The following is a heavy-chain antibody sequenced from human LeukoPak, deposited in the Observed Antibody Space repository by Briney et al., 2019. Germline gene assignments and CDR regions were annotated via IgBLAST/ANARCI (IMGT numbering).Heavy chain of an antibody. Sequence: GSSVKVSCKASGYTFTSYGISWVRQAPGQGLEWMGWISAFNGNTNYAQKLQGRVTMTTDTSTSTAYMELRSLRSDDTAVYYCARGDGLSYYYYYMDVWGKGTTVTVSS. J-gene: IGHJ6*03. CDR3: ARGDGLSYYYYYMDV. D-gene: IGHD2/OR15-2a*01. V-gene: IGHV1-18*01. CDR1: GYTFTSYG. CDR2: ISAFNGNT.